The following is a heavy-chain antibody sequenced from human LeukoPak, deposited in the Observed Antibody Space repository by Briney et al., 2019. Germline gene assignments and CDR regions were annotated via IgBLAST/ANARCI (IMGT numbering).Heavy chain of an antibody. D-gene: IGHD5-18*01. CDR3: AREDGDGYDY. V-gene: IGHV1-2*06. J-gene: IGHJ4*02. Sequence: ASVKVSCKASGYIFTDYYMHWVRQAPGQGLEWMGRINPNSGDTNYAQKFQGRVTTTRDTSVSTAYMDLSRLRSDDTAVYYCAREDGDGYDYWGRGTLVTVSS. CDR1: GYIFTDYY. CDR2: INPNSGDT.